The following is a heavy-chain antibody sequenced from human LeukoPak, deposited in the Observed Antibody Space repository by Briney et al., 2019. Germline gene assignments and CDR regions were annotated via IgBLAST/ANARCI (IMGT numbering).Heavy chain of an antibody. D-gene: IGHD6-19*01. J-gene: IGHJ4*02. Sequence: QAGGSLRLSCAASGFTFSSYGMHWVRQAPGKGLEWVAFIRYDGSNQYYADFVKGRFTISRDSSKNTLYLQMNSLRGNDTAVYYCAKDMGYNTGWTRFDYWGQGTLVTVSS. CDR3: AKDMGYNTGWTRFDY. CDR1: GFTFSSYG. CDR2: IRYDGSNQ. V-gene: IGHV3-30*02.